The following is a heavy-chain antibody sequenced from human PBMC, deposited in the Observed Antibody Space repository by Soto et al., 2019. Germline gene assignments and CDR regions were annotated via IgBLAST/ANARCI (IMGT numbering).Heavy chain of an antibody. V-gene: IGHV2-5*02. J-gene: IGHJ4*02. D-gene: IGHD5-12*01. CDR2: IYWDDDK. Sequence: QITLKESGPTLVKPTQTLTLTCTFSGFSLSTSGVGVGWIRQPPGKALEWLALIYWDDDKRYSPSLKSRLSITKDTPKNQVVLTMTNMDPVDTATYYCAQGKVATTAFDYWGQGTLVIVSS. CDR3: AQGKVATTAFDY. CDR1: GFSLSTSGVG.